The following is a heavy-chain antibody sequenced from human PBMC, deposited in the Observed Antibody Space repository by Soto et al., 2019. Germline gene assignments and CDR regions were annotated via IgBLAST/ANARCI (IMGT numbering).Heavy chain of an antibody. CDR1: GGSISSYY. V-gene: IGHV4-59*01. CDR3: ASSRARGWNYLYYYGMDV. Sequence: SETLSLTCTVSGGSISSYYWSWIRQPPGKGLEWIGYIYYSGSTNYNPSLKSRVTISVDTSKNQFSLKLSSVTAADTAVYYCASSRARGWNYLYYYGMDVWGQGTTVTVSS. J-gene: IGHJ6*02. D-gene: IGHD1-7*01. CDR2: IYYSGST.